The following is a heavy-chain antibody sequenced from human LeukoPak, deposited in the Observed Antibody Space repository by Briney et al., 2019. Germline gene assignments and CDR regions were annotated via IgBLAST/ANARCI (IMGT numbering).Heavy chain of an antibody. Sequence: SETLSLTCAVYGGSFSGYYWSWIRQPPGKGLEWIGEINHSGSTNYNPSLKSRVTISVDTSKNQFSLKLSSVTAADTVVYYCARRARRGYSYGYFDYWGQGALVTVSS. CDR3: ARRARRGYSYGYFDY. V-gene: IGHV4-34*01. CDR2: INHSGST. D-gene: IGHD5-18*01. CDR1: GGSFSGYY. J-gene: IGHJ4*02.